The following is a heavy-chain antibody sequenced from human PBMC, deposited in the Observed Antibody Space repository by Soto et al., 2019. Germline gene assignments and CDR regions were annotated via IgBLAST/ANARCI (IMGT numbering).Heavy chain of an antibody. J-gene: IGHJ4*02. Sequence: QLQLQESGPGLVKPSETLSLTCTVSGGSISSSSYYWGWIRQPPGKGLEWIGSIYYSGSTYYNPSLKSRVTISVDTSKNQFSLKLSSLTAADTAVYYCARSEIKQWLVLDFDYWGQGTLVTVSS. CDR3: ARSEIKQWLVLDFDY. CDR2: IYYSGST. D-gene: IGHD6-19*01. V-gene: IGHV4-39*01. CDR1: GGSISSSSYY.